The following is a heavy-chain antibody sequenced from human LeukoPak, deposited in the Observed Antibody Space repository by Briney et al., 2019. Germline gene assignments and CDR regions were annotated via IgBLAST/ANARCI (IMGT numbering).Heavy chain of an antibody. CDR1: GGSISDSTYY. CDR2: IYYSGDA. Sequence: NTSETLSLTCSVSGGSISDSTYYWGWIRQPPGKGLEWIGSIYYSGDASYNPSLRSRVSMSVDTSKNQISLKVTSVAAEDTAAYYCAREVSTGWTYFDSWGQGTLVTVS. V-gene: IGHV4-39*02. CDR3: AREVSTGWTYFDS. D-gene: IGHD2-8*02. J-gene: IGHJ4*02.